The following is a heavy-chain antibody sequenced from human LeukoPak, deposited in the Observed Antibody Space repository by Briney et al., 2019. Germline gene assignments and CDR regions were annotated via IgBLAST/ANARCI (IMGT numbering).Heavy chain of an antibody. J-gene: IGHJ4*02. Sequence: ASVKVSCKASGYTFTSYDINWVRQATGQGLEWMGWMNPNSGNTGYAQKFQGRVTMTRNTSISTAYMELSSLRSEDTAVYYCARSSFRGYSYGYGRPPDDYWGQGTLVTVSS. V-gene: IGHV1-8*01. CDR1: GYTFTSYD. CDR2: MNPNSGNT. D-gene: IGHD5-18*01. CDR3: ARSSFRGYSYGYGRPPDDY.